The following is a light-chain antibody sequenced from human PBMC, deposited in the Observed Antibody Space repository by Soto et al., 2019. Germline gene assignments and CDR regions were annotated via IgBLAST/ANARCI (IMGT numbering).Light chain of an antibody. CDR1: RSNIGSNT. CDR3: AAWDDSLSGPV. Sequence: QAVVTQPPSASGTPGQRVTISCSGGRSNIGSNTVNWYQQLPGTAPKVLLYADDQRPSGVPGRFSGSKSGTSASLAISGLQSDDEADYFCAAWDDSLSGPVFGGGTKVTVL. J-gene: IGLJ2*01. CDR2: ADD. V-gene: IGLV1-44*01.